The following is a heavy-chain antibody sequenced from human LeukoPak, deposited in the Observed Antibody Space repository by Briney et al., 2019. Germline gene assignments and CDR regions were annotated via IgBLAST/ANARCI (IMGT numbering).Heavy chain of an antibody. D-gene: IGHD2-2*01. Sequence: GGSLRLSCADSGYTFNKYAMRGGRQALGEGGGWVSDISASGGTTYYADTVKGGCTISRDNLENTLFMQKKSQREGDTGVYYSAKEPREYCSSTSCPNCFDSWGQGTLVAVSS. CDR2: ISASGGTT. V-gene: IGHV3-23*01. CDR3: AKEPREYCSSTSCPNCFDS. CDR1: GYTFNKYA. J-gene: IGHJ5*01.